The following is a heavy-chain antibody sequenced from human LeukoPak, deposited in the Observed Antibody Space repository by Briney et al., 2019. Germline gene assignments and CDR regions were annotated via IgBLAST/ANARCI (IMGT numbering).Heavy chain of an antibody. CDR2: IWYDGNNK. CDR3: ARGWSGYYSSFDY. J-gene: IGHJ4*02. CDR1: GFTFSSYG. Sequence: GGSLRLSCAASGFTFSSYGMHWVRQAPGKGLEGVAVIWYDGNNKYYADSVKGRFTISRDNSKNTLYLQMNSLRAEDTAVYYCARGWSGYYSSFDYWGQGALVTVSS. V-gene: IGHV3-33*01. D-gene: IGHD3-3*01.